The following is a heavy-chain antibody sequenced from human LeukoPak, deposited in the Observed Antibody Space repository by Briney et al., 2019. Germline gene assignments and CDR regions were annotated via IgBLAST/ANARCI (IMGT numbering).Heavy chain of an antibody. D-gene: IGHD3/OR15-3a*01. CDR3: ARLGLPLLPGLVIGPIDY. CDR1: GGSIHGSSYY. CDR2: IYYSGTT. J-gene: IGHJ4*02. Sequence: SETLSLTCSVSGGSIHGSSYYWGWIRQPPGKGPEWIGSIYYSGTTYYNPSLKSRVIISVDTPKNRFSLKLSSVTAADTAVYYCARLGLPLLPGLVIGPIDYWGQGTLVTVSS. V-gene: IGHV4-39*07.